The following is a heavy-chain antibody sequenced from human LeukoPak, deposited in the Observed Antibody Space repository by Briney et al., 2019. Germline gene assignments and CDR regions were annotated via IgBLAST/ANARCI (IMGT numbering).Heavy chain of an antibody. CDR1: GASISRGGYY. D-gene: IGHD2-8*01. V-gene: IGHV4-31*03. J-gene: IGHJ4*02. CDR2: IYYGGST. CDR3: ARADGVVRGYCFDY. Sequence: SETLSLTCTVSGASISRGGYYWSWIRQHPGKGLEWIGYIYYGGSTYYNPSLKSRITISVDTSKNQFSLELSSVTAADTAVYYCARADGVVRGYCFDYWGQGIMVTVSS.